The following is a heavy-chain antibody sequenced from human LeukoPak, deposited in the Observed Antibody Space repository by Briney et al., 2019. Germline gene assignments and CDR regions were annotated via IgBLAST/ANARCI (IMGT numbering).Heavy chain of an antibody. D-gene: IGHD3-22*01. CDR2: ISGRSTYI. CDR3: AKDAGHYYDSSGRFDY. CDR1: GFSFSSYS. Sequence: KPGGSLRPSCAASGFSFSSYSMTWVRQAPGKGLECVSSISGRSTYIYYADSVKGRFTISRDNSKNTLYLQMNSLRAEDTAVYYCAKDAGHYYDSSGRFDYWGQGTLVTVSS. J-gene: IGHJ4*02. V-gene: IGHV3-21*01.